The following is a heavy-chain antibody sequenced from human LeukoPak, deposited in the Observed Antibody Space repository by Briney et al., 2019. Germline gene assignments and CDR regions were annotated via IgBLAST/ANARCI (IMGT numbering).Heavy chain of an antibody. J-gene: IGHJ4*02. CDR3: AKVRRCSGGSCDRYYFDY. CDR1: GFTFSSYA. D-gene: IGHD2-15*01. V-gene: IGHV3-23*01. Sequence: GGSLRLSCAASGFTFSSYAMSWVRQAPGKGLEWVSAISGSGGSTYYADSVKGRFTISRDNSKNTLDLQMNSLRAEDTAVYYCAKVRRCSGGSCDRYYFDYWGQGTLVTVSS. CDR2: ISGSGGST.